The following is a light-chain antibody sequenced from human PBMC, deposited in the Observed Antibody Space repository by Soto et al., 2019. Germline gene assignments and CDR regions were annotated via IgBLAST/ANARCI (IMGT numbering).Light chain of an antibody. CDR1: QSVARN. J-gene: IGKJ4*01. CDR2: GAS. CDR3: QQYNKWPLT. Sequence: EIVMTQSPATLSVSPGERATLSCRASQSVARNFAWYQQKPGQAPRLLIYGASTRATAIPARYSGSGSGTEFTLTISSLQSEDFAVYYCQQYNKWPLTFGGGTK. V-gene: IGKV3-15*01.